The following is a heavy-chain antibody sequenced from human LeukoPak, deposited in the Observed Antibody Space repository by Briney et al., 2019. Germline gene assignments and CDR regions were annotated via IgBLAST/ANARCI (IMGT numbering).Heavy chain of an antibody. V-gene: IGHV1-69*01. Sequence: SVKVSCKASGGTFSSYAISWVRQAPGQGLEWMGGIIPIFGTANYAQKFQGRVTTTADESTSTAYMELSSLRSEDTAVYYCARDAPNYYDSSGYYYVTWFDPWGQGTLVTVSS. D-gene: IGHD3-22*01. CDR1: GGTFSSYA. J-gene: IGHJ5*02. CDR3: ARDAPNYYDSSGYYYVTWFDP. CDR2: IIPIFGTA.